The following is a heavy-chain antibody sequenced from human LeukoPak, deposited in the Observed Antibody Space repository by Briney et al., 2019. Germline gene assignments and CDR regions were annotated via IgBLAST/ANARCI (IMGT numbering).Heavy chain of an antibody. CDR3: ARGSIAAAGFDY. V-gene: IGHV1-69*05. CDR2: IIPIFGTA. J-gene: IGHJ4*02. Sequence: SVKVSCKASGGTFSSYAISWVRQAPGQGLEWMGGIIPIFGTANYAQKFQGRVTITTDESTSTAYMELRSLRSDDTAVYYCARGSIAAAGFDYWGQGTLVTVSS. CDR1: GGTFSSYA. D-gene: IGHD6-13*01.